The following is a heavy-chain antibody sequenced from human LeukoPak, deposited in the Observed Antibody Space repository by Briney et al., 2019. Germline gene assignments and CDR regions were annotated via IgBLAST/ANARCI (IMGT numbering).Heavy chain of an antibody. D-gene: IGHD3-10*01. CDR2: IYYSGST. Sequence: SWETLSLTCTVSGGSMSSYYWSWLRQPPGRGLEWIGYIYYSGSTNYNPSLKSRVTISLDTSKIQFSLKLSSVTAADTAVYYCARSELLWFGGVNSGFDYWGQGTLVTVSS. CDR1: GGSMSSYY. V-gene: IGHV4-59*01. J-gene: IGHJ4*02. CDR3: ARSELLWFGGVNSGFDY.